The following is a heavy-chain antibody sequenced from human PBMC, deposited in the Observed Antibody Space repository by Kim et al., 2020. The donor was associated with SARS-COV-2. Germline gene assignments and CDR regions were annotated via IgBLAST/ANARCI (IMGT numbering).Heavy chain of an antibody. V-gene: IGHV4-39*02. D-gene: IGHD2-8*02. CDR1: GASISSSGYY. J-gene: IGHJ5*01. CDR3: TRRALTYWDDW. Sequence: SETLSLTCSVSGASISSSGYYWGWIRQPPGKGLEWIGSISYGGTTYYNPSLKSRVTISVDASDNLFSLKLSSVTSADTGVYYCTRRALTYWDDW. CDR2: ISYGGTT.